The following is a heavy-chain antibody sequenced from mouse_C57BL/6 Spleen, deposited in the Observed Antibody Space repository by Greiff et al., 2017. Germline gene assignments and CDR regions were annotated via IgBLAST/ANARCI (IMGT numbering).Heavy chain of an antibody. D-gene: IGHD1-1*01. V-gene: IGHV1-69*01. Sequence: VQLQQPGAELVMPGASVKLSCKASGYTFTSYWMHWVKQRPGQGLEWIGEIDPSDSYTKYNQKFKGKSTLTVDKSSSKAYMQLSSLTSEDSAVYYCARSGTTVVATKYFDYWGQGTTLTVSS. CDR1: GYTFTSYW. CDR2: IDPSDSYT. CDR3: ARSGTTVVATKYFDY. J-gene: IGHJ2*01.